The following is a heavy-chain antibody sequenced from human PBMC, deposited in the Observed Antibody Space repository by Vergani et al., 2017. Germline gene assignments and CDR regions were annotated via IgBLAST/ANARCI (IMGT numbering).Heavy chain of an antibody. CDR1: GGSFSGYY. CDR2: INHSGST. Sequence: QVQLQQWGAGLLKPSETLSLTCAVYGGSFSGYYWSWIRQPPGKGLEWIGEINHSGSTNYNPSLKSRVPITVDTSKNQFSLKLSYVTAADTAVYYCARGPGYYDSSGYYYPGRSPFGYWGQGTLVTVSS. V-gene: IGHV4-34*01. J-gene: IGHJ4*02. D-gene: IGHD3-22*01. CDR3: ARGPGYYDSSGYYYPGRSPFGY.